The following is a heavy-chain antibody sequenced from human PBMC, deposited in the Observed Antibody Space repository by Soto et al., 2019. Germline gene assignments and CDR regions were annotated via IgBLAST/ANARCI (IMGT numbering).Heavy chain of an antibody. CDR2: ISYDGSNK. D-gene: IGHD3-10*01. V-gene: IGHV3-30*18. CDR1: GFTFSSYG. J-gene: IGHJ4*02. Sequence: GGSLRLSCAASGFTFSSYGMHWVRQAPGKGLEWVAVISYDGSNKYYADSVKGRLTISRDNSKNTLYLQMNSLRAEDTAVYYCAKLGGSGSYYNSPNFDYWGQGTLVTVSS. CDR3: AKLGGSGSYYNSPNFDY.